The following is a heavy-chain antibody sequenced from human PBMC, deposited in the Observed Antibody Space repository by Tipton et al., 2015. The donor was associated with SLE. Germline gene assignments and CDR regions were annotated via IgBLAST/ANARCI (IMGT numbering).Heavy chain of an antibody. CDR3: ARVGSIAVAVDAFDI. J-gene: IGHJ3*02. V-gene: IGHV1-69*01. Sequence: SCAASGFTFSNAWMSWVRQAPGQGLEWMGGIIPIFGTANYAQKFQGRVTITADESTSTAYMELSSLRSEDTAVYYCARVGSIAVAVDAFDIWGQGTMVTVSS. CDR2: IIPIFGTA. D-gene: IGHD6-19*01. CDR1: GFTFSNAW.